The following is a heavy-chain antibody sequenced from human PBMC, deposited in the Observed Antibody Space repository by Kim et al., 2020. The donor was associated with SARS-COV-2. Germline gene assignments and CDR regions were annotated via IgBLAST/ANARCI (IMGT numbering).Heavy chain of an antibody. CDR3: AKEGVWSLPPFDY. D-gene: IGHD3-3*01. Sequence: YADSVKGRFTISRDNSKNTLYLQMNSLRAEDTAVYYCAKEGVWSLPPFDYWGQGTLVTVSS. J-gene: IGHJ4*02. V-gene: IGHV3-23*01.